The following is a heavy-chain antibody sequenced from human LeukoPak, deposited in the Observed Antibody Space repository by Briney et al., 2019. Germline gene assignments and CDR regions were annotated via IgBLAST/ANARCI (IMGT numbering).Heavy chain of an antibody. CDR1: GFTFSSSA. CDR3: ARSANYYDSSGYTDY. D-gene: IGHD3-22*01. J-gene: IGHJ4*02. Sequence: PGGSLRLSCAASGFTFSSSAMSWVRQVPGKGLEWVSGISASGGSTSYADSVRGRFTISRDNAKNSLYLQMNSLRAEDTAVYYCARSANYYDSSGYTDYWGQGTLVTVSS. CDR2: ISASGGST. V-gene: IGHV3-23*01.